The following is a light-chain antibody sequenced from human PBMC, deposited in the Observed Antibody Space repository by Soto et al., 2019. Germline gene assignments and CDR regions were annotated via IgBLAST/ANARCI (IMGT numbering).Light chain of an antibody. J-gene: IGKJ1*01. CDR3: QQRHNWPRT. CDR1: QSVSSK. CDR2: DAS. V-gene: IGKV3-11*01. Sequence: EIVMTQSPTTVSVSPGERATLSCRASQSVSSKLAWYQQKPGQPPRLLFFDASARATGVPDRFRGSGSGTDFTLTISSLEPEDFAVYYCQQRHNWPRTFGQGTKVDIK.